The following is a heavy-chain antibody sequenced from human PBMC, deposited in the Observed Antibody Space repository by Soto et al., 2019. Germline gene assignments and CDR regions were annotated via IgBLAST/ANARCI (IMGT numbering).Heavy chain of an antibody. CDR3: ARIYCSGGSCYGNYFDY. J-gene: IGHJ4*02. D-gene: IGHD2-15*01. V-gene: IGHV2-5*02. Sequence: SGPTLVNPTQALTLTCTFSGFSLSTSGVSVAWIRQPPGKALQWLALIYWDDDKRYSPSLKRRLTITKDSSKNQVVLTMTNMDPVDKATYYCARIYCSGGSCYGNYFDYWGQGTLVTVSS. CDR2: IYWDDDK. CDR1: GFSLSTSGVS.